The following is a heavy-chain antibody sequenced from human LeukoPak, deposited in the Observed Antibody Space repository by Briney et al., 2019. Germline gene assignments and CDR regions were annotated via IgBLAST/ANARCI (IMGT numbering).Heavy chain of an antibody. V-gene: IGHV5-51*01. CDR2: TYPGHSDT. CDR3: ARLMTLVRGGLKRLPRSCGMDV. Sequence: GESLKISCKGSGYRFNAYYIAWVRQMPGKDLEWMGATYPGHSDTTYSPSLQGQVTISADKSATTAYLQWNSLKASDTAIYYCARLMTLVRGGLKRLPRSCGMDVWGQGTTVTVS. J-gene: IGHJ6*02. CDR1: GYRFNAYY. D-gene: IGHD3-10*01.